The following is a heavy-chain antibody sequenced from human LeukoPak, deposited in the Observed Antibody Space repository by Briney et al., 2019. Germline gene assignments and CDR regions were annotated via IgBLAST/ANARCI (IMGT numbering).Heavy chain of an antibody. CDR1: GGSISSGDYY. V-gene: IGHV4-30-4*01. D-gene: IGHD3-10*01. Sequence: PSETLSLTCTVSGGSISSGDYYWSWIRQPPGKGLEWIGYIYYSGSTNYNPSLKSRVTISVDTSKNQFSLKLSSVTAADTAVYYCARHGELLTPFAPWGQGTLVTVSS. CDR3: ARHGELLTPFAP. CDR2: IYYSGST. J-gene: IGHJ5*02.